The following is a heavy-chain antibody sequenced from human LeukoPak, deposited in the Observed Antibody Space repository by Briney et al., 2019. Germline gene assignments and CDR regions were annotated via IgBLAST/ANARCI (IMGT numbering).Heavy chain of an antibody. Sequence: SETLSLTCAVYGGSFSGYYWNWIRQPPGKGLEWIGEINHSGSTNYNPSLKSRVTISVDTSKNQFSLKLSSVTAADTAMYYCARGYGDYVLVYMDVWGEGTRVTVSS. V-gene: IGHV4-34*01. CDR1: GGSFSGYY. CDR2: INHSGST. CDR3: ARGYGDYVLVYMDV. D-gene: IGHD4-17*01. J-gene: IGHJ6*03.